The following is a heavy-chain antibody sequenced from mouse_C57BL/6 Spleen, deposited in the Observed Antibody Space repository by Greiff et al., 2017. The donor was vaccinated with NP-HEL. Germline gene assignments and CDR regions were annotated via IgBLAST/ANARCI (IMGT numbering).Heavy chain of an antibody. Sequence: EVKLVESEGGLVQPGSSMKLSCTASGFTFSDYYMAWVRQVPEKGLEWVANINYDGSSTYYLDSLKSRFIISRDNAKNILYLQMSSLKSEDTATYYCARDPPDVWGTGTTVTVSS. J-gene: IGHJ1*03. CDR3: ARDPPDV. CDR1: GFTFSDYY. CDR2: INYDGSST. V-gene: IGHV5-16*01.